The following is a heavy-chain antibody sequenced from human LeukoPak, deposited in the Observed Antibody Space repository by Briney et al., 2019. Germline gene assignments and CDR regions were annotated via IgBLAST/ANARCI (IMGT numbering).Heavy chain of an antibody. CDR1: GDSVSNNSAA. CDR3: AKGTAPSSLFDP. D-gene: IGHD1-1*01. V-gene: IGHV6-1*01. Sequence: QTLSLTCAISGDSVSNNSAAWNWLRQSPSRGLERLGRTYYRSKWYNDYAVSVKSRITINPDTSKNQFSLQLNSVTPEDTAVYYCAKGTAPSSLFDPWGQGTLVTVSS. J-gene: IGHJ5*02. CDR2: TYYRSKWYN.